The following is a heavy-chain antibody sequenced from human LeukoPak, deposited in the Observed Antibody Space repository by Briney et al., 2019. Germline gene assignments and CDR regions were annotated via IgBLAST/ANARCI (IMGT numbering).Heavy chain of an antibody. J-gene: IGHJ4*02. D-gene: IGHD6-6*01. V-gene: IGHV3-30-3*01. Sequence: PGRSLRLSCAASGFTFSSYAMHWVRQAPGKGLEWVAVISHDGSNEYFADSVKGRFTISRDNSKNTLYLQMNSLRAEDTAVYKCARDGILAMYSSSIVGSFEYWGQGTLVTVSP. CDR2: ISHDGSNE. CDR1: GFTFSSYA. CDR3: ARDGILAMYSSSIVGSFEY.